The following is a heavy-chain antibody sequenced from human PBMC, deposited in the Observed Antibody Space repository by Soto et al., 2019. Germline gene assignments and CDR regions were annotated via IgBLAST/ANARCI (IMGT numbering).Heavy chain of an antibody. Sequence: GPSVKVSCKASGYTFTSYGISWVRQAPGQGLEWMGWISAYNGNTNYAQKLQGRVTMTTDTSTSTAYMELRSLRSDDTAVYYCATEPRYGDYEVVWGQGTMVTVSS. CDR3: ATEPRYGDYEVV. D-gene: IGHD4-17*01. V-gene: IGHV1-18*01. CDR2: ISAYNGNT. CDR1: GYTFTSYG. J-gene: IGHJ3*01.